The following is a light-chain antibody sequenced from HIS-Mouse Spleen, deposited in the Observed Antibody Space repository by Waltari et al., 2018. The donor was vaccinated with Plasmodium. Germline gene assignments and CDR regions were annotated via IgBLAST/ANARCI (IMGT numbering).Light chain of an antibody. V-gene: IGLV3-10*01. J-gene: IGLJ3*02. CDR1: ALPTNY. CDR3: YSTDSSGNHRV. Sequence: SYELTQPPSVSVSPGQTARITCSGDALPTNYAYWYQQKSGQAPVLVIYEDSKRPSGIPERFSGASSGKMATLTISGAQVEDEADYYCYSTDSSGNHRVFGGGTKLTVL. CDR2: EDS.